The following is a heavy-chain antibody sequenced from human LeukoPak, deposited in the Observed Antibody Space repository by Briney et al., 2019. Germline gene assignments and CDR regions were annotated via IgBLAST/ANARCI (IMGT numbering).Heavy chain of an antibody. CDR1: GGSISSSSYY. Sequence: SETLSLTCTVSGGSISSSSYYWGWIRQPPGKGLEWIGSIYFIGATYYNPSLKSRVTRSGDSSKNQFSLNLSSVTAADTAVNYCAREFAVGQRLYYFDDGGQGTLVTVSS. CDR2: IYFIGAT. J-gene: IGHJ4*02. D-gene: IGHD6-19*01. CDR3: AREFAVGQRLYYFDD. V-gene: IGHV4-39*07.